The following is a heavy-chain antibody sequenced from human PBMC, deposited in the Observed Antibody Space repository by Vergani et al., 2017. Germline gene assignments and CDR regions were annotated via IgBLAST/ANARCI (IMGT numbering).Heavy chain of an antibody. D-gene: IGHD1-7*01. CDR3: ARVGWNYGDYYFDY. CDR2: IYYSGST. V-gene: IGHV4-31*03. Sequence: QVQLQESGPGLVKPSQTLSLTCTVSGGSISRGGYYWSWIRQHPGKGLEWIGYIYYSGSTYYNPSLKSRVTISVDTSKNQFSLKLSSVTAADTAVYYCARVGWNYGDYYFDYWGQGTLVTVSS. CDR1: GGSISRGGYY. J-gene: IGHJ4*02.